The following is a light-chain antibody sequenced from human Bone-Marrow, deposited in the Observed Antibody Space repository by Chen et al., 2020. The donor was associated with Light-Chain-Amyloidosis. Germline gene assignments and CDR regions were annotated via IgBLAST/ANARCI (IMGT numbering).Light chain of an antibody. Sequence: EIVLTQSPGTLSLSPGERATLSCRASQSVSSSYLAWYQQKPGQAPRLLIYAASSRATGIPDRFSGSEAGTDFTLTISRLEPEDFAVYYGQKYGSSPRFTFGPGTKVDIK. CDR3: QKYGSSPRFT. CDR1: QSVSSSY. V-gene: IGKV3-20*01. CDR2: AAS. J-gene: IGKJ3*01.